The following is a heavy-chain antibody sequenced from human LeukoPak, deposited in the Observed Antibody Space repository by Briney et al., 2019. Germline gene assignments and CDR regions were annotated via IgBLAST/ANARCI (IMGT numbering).Heavy chain of an antibody. CDR3: ARDLYSSGWYGMSDY. V-gene: IGHV3-30-3*01. CDR1: GFTFSSYA. J-gene: IGHJ4*02. Sequence: GVSLRLSCAASGFTFSSYAMHGVRQAPGKGLEWVAVISYDGSNKYYADSVKGRFTISRDNSKNTLYLQMNSLRAEDTAVYYCARDLYSSGWYGMSDYWGQGTLVTGSS. D-gene: IGHD6-19*01. CDR2: ISYDGSNK.